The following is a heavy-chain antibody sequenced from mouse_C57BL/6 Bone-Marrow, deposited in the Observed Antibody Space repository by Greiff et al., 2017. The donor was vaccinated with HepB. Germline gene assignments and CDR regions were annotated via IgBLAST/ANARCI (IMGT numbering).Heavy chain of an antibody. D-gene: IGHD1-1*01. CDR1: GYAFSSSW. Sequence: QVQLQQSGPELVKPGASVKISCKASGYAFSSSWMNWVKQRHGKGLEWIGRIYPGDGDTNYNGKFKGKATLTADKSSSTAYMQLSSLTSEDSAVYFCARFITTVPHWYFDVWGTGTTVTVSS. CDR3: ARFITTVPHWYFDV. V-gene: IGHV1-82*01. J-gene: IGHJ1*03. CDR2: IYPGDGDT.